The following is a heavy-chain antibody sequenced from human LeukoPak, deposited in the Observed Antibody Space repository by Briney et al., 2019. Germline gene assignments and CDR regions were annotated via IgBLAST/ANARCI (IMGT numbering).Heavy chain of an antibody. D-gene: IGHD3-3*01. CDR2: MNPNSGNT. CDR1: GYTFTSYD. Sequence: ASVKVSCKASGYTFTSYDINWVRQATGQGLEWMGWMNPNSGNTGYAQKLQGRVTMTTDTSTSTAYMELRSLRSDDTAVYYCARDRDTIFGVVILPPICDYWGQGTLVTVSS. CDR3: ARDRDTIFGVVILPPICDY. J-gene: IGHJ4*02. V-gene: IGHV1-8*01.